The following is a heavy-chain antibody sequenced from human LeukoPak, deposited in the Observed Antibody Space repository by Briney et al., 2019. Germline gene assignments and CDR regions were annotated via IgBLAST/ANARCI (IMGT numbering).Heavy chain of an antibody. CDR1: GFTFSNAW. CDR3: ATEYYYDSSGLFDY. D-gene: IGHD3-22*01. Sequence: GGSLRLSCAASGFTFSNAWMSWVRQAPGKGLEWVGRMKKKVDGGTTDYAAPVKGRFTISRDDSENTLYLQMNSLKTEDTAVYYCATEYYYDSSGLFDYWGQGTLVTVSS. CDR2: MKKKVDGGTT. V-gene: IGHV3-15*01. J-gene: IGHJ4*02.